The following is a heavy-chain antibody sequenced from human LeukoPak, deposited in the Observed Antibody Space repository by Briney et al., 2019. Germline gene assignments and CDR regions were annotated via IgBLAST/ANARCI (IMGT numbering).Heavy chain of an antibody. CDR2: IYYSGST. J-gene: IGHJ6*02. CDR1: GGSISSGGYY. D-gene: IGHD1-26*01. Sequence: PSQTLSLTCTVSGGSISSGGYYWSWIRQHPGKGLEWIGYIYYSGSTYYNPSLKSRVTISVDTSKNQFSLKLSSVTAADTAVYYCARTEHKKTSMDVWGQGTTVAVSS. V-gene: IGHV4-31*03. CDR3: ARTEHKKTSMDV.